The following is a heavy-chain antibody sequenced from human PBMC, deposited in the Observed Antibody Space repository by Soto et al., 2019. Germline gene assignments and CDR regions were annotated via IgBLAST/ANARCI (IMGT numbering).Heavy chain of an antibody. Sequence: GAPGKVPCKASWYTLTSYGIKWGRQAPGQGAERVGQLSAYTGNTNYAQKLQGRVTMTTDTSTSTAYMELRSLRSDDTAVYYCARDRGCSGGSCYSGSWFDPWGQGTLVTVSS. CDR2: LSAYTGNT. CDR1: WYTLTSYG. V-gene: IGHV1-18*01. D-gene: IGHD2-15*01. J-gene: IGHJ5*02. CDR3: ARDRGCSGGSCYSGSWFDP.